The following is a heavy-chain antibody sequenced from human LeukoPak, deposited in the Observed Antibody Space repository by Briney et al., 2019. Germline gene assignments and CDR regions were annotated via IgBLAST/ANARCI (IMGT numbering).Heavy chain of an antibody. D-gene: IGHD4-17*01. CDR2: IYYSGST. J-gene: IGHJ5*02. V-gene: IGHV4-30-4*01. CDR1: GGSISSGDYY. Sequence: SETLSLTCTVSGGSISSGDYYWSWIRQPPGKGLEWIGYIYYSGSTYYNPSLKSRVTISVDTSKNQFSLKLSSVTAADTAVYYCARGEGVTTWFDPWGQGTLVTVPS. CDR3: ARGEGVTTWFDP.